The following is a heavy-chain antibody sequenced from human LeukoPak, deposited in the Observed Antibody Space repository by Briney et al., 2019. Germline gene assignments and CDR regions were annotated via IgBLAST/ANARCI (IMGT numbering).Heavy chain of an antibody. CDR2: IIPIFGTA. CDR3: ARAGHCSSTSCSPEYYYYYYMDV. J-gene: IGHJ6*03. CDR1: GYTFTGYY. V-gene: IGHV1-69*05. D-gene: IGHD2-2*01. Sequence: GASVKVSCKASGYTFTGYYMHWVRQAPGQGLEWMGGIIPIFGTANYAQKFQGRVTITTDESTSTAYMELSSLRSEDTAVYYCARAGHCSSTSCSPEYYYYYYMDVWGKGTTVTVSS.